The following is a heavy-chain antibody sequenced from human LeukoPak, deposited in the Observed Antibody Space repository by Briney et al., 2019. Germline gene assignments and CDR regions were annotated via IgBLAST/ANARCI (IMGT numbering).Heavy chain of an antibody. Sequence: PGGSLRLSCAASGFTFSSYAMSWVRQAPGKGLEWVSAISGSGGSTYYADSVKGRFTISRDSSKNTLYLQMNSLRAEDTAVYYCAKDRERFGELLDYWGQGTLVTVSS. V-gene: IGHV3-23*01. CDR2: ISGSGGST. CDR3: AKDRERFGELLDY. J-gene: IGHJ4*02. CDR1: GFTFSSYA. D-gene: IGHD3-10*01.